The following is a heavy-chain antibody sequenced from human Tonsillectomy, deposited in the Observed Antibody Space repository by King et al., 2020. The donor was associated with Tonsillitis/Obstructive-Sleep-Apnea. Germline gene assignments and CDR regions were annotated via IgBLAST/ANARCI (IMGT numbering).Heavy chain of an antibody. CDR1: GGSISSYY. J-gene: IGHJ3*02. Sequence: QLQESGPGLVKPSETLSLTCTVSGGSISSYYWNWIRQPPGKGLEWIGYIYYSGSTNYNPSLKSRVTLSVDTSKKQLSLKLRSVTAADTAVYYCARDMLLEAGGNAFGIWAMGQWSSSLQ. D-gene: IGHD3-10*02. V-gene: IGHV4-59*01. CDR3: ARDMLLEAGGNAFGI. CDR2: IYYSGST.